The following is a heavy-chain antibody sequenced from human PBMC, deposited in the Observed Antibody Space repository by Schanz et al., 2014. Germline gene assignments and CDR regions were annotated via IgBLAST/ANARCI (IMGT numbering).Heavy chain of an antibody. CDR2: ILPILDIT. CDR3: ASSGASYSSTWDFDY. D-gene: IGHD6-13*01. CDR1: GGTFSRLT. Sequence: QVQLVQSGADVKKPGSSVRVSCKASGGTFSRLTFSWVRQAPGQGLEWMGTILPILDITNYAQKFQGRVTITASDSPCTAYMDVISLRSEDTAVYYCASSGASYSSTWDFDYWGQGTLVTVSS. V-gene: IGHV1-69*02. J-gene: IGHJ4*02.